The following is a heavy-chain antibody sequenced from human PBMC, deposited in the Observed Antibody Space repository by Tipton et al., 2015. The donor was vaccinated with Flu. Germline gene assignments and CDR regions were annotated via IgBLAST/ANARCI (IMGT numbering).Heavy chain of an antibody. V-gene: IGHV4-59*12. D-gene: IGHD3-10*01. CDR3: ARDPATDDYGLGSHFDDMDV. J-gene: IGHJ6*03. Sequence: TLSLTCTVSGGPISTYYWGWIRQPPGKGLEWIGYIYYSGSTHYNPSLQSRDTISLDTSKNQFSLKLSSVTAADTAVYYCARDPATDDYGLGSHFDDMDVWGRETTVSFSS. CDR2: IYYSGST. CDR1: GGPISTYY.